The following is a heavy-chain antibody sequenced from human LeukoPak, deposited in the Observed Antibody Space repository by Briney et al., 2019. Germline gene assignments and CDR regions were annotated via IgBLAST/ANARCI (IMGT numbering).Heavy chain of an antibody. J-gene: IGHJ4*01. CDR2: LYYSGNA. Sequence: SETLSPTCSVSGGSVSSSNYYWGWIRQPPGEGLEWIGNLYYSGNAYSKPSLKSRLTISIDTSKNQFSLTLTSVTAADTAVYYCASGAYSSGSFVNWGHGTLVTVSS. CDR1: GGSVSSSNYY. D-gene: IGHD3-10*01. V-gene: IGHV4-39*01. CDR3: ASGAYSSGSFVN.